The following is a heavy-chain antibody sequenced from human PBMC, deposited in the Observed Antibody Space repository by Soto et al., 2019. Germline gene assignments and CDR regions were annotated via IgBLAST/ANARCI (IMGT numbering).Heavy chain of an antibody. V-gene: IGHV4-30-4*01. J-gene: IGHJ6*02. CDR1: GGSISSGDYY. CDR2: INHSGIT. D-gene: IGHD6-6*01. Sequence: SETLSLTCTVSGGSISSGDYYWSWIRQPPGKGLEWIGEINHSGITNYNPSLKSRVTISVDTSKNQFSLKLSSVTAADTAVYYCARGSSIAGLYYGMDVWGQGTTVTVSS. CDR3: ARGSSIAGLYYGMDV.